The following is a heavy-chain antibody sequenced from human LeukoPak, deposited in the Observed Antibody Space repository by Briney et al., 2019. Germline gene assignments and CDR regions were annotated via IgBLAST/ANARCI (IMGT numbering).Heavy chain of an antibody. D-gene: IGHD2-2*01. V-gene: IGHV3-9*01. J-gene: IGHJ5*02. Sequence: SGRSLRLSCAASGFTFDDYAMHWVRQAPGKGLEWVSGISWNSGSIGYADSVKGRFTISRDNAKSSLYLQMNSLRAEDTALYYCAKDIGYQLLSGWFDPWGQGTLVTVSS. CDR1: GFTFDDYA. CDR3: AKDIGYQLLSGWFDP. CDR2: ISWNSGSI.